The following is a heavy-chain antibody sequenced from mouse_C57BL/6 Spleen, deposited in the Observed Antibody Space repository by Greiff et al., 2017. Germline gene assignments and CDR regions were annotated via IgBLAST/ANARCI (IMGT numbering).Heavy chain of an antibody. D-gene: IGHD2-5*01. CDR1: GYTFTSYR. Sequence: QVQLQQPGAELVKPGASVKLSCKASGYTFTSYRMHWVKQRPGQGLEWIGMIHPNSGSTNYNEKFKSKATLTVDKSSSTAYMQLSSLTSEDSAVYYCASYSNYVYFDVWGTGTTVTVSS. V-gene: IGHV1-64*01. CDR3: ASYSNYVYFDV. CDR2: IHPNSGST. J-gene: IGHJ1*03.